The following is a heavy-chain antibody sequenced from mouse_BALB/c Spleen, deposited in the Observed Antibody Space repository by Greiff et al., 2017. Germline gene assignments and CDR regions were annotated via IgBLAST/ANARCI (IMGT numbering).Heavy chain of an antibody. Sequence: VQLQQSGTVLARPGASVKMSCKASGYTFTSYWMHWVKQRPGQGLEWIGAIYPGNSDTSYNQKFKGKAKLTAVTSTSTAYMELSSLTNEDSAVYYGTRWGITTGNWYFDVWGAGTTVTVSS. CDR2: IYPGNSDT. CDR1: GYTFTSYW. J-gene: IGHJ1*01. D-gene: IGHD2-4*01. V-gene: IGHV1-5*01. CDR3: TRWGITTGNWYFDV.